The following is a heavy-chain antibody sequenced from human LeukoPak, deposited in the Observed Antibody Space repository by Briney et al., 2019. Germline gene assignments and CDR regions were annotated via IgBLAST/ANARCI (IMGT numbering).Heavy chain of an antibody. J-gene: IGHJ4*02. V-gene: IGHV3-15*01. CDR2: IKSKTDGGTT. Sequence: NPGGSLRLSCAASGFTFSNAWMSWVRQAPGKGLEWVGRIKSKTDGGTTDYAAPVKGRFTISRDDSKNTLYLQMNSLKTEDTAVYYCTTVPYSSGWYYFDYWGQETLVTVSS. CDR3: TTVPYSSGWYYFDY. D-gene: IGHD6-19*01. CDR1: GFTFSNAW.